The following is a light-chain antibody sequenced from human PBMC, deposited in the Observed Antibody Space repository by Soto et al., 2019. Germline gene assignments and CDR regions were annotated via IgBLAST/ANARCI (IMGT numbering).Light chain of an antibody. CDR2: HAS. CDR1: QDISNN. Sequence: DIQMTQSPSTLSASVGDRFTVICEASQDISNNLNWYQQKPGKAPKLLIYHASNLETGVPSKFSGSGSGTHLTFTISSLQPEDIATYYCQQYDNLPITFGQGTRLEIK. J-gene: IGKJ5*01. V-gene: IGKV1-33*01. CDR3: QQYDNLPIT.